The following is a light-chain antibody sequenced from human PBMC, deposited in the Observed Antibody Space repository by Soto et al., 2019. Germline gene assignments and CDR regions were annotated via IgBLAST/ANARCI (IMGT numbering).Light chain of an antibody. J-gene: IGLJ1*01. CDR3: NSYGSTSTRYV. V-gene: IGLV2-14*01. CDR2: EVS. Sequence: QSALTQPASVSGSPGQSITISCTGTSSDVGGYNYVSWYQQHPGKAPKLMIYEVSNRPSGVSNRFSGSKSGNTASLTISGLQAEDDAAYFCNSYGSTSTRYVFGTGTKLTVL. CDR1: SSDVGGYNY.